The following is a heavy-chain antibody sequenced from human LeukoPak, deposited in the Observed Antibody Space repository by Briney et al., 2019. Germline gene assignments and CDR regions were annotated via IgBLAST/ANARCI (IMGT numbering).Heavy chain of an antibody. Sequence: GGSLRLSCAASGFTVSSNYMSWVRQAPGKGLEWVSVIYSGGSIYYADSVKGRFTISRDNSNNSLFVQMNSLRAEDTAVYFCAKSRSGSANWALQIFDNWGQGTLVTVSS. CDR3: AKSRSGSANWALQIFDN. CDR1: GFTVSSNY. J-gene: IGHJ4*02. V-gene: IGHV3-53*01. D-gene: IGHD1-1*01. CDR2: IYSGGSI.